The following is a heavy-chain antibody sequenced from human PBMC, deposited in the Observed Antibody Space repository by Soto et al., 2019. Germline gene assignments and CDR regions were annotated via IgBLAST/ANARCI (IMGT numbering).Heavy chain of an antibody. CDR3: ARDYEYWSGYYKGYDY. J-gene: IGHJ4*02. D-gene: IGHD3-3*01. V-gene: IGHV3-48*02. CDR1: AFTFSSYS. CDR2: ISSSSSSI. Sequence: EVQLVESGGGLVQPGGSLRLSCAASAFTFSSYSMNWVRQAPGKGLEWVSYISSSSSSIYYADSVKGRFTISRDNAKNSLYLQMNSLRDEDTAVYYCARDYEYWSGYYKGYDYWGQGTLVTVSS.